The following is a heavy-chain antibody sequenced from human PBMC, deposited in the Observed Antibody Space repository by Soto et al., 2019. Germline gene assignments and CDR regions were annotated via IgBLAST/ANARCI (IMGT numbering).Heavy chain of an antibody. J-gene: IGHJ5*02. D-gene: IGHD3-3*02. Sequence: QVQLVESGGGVVQAGRSLTLSCTASGFTFNKFGMHWVRQAPGKGLEWVAVLWFDGSNEYYADSVKGRFTISRDNSKNTVYLHMKTLRAEDTALYYCVRDQSRISRFSLDPWGPGTQVTVSS. CDR2: LWFDGSNE. V-gene: IGHV3-33*01. CDR1: GFTFNKFG. CDR3: VRDQSRISRFSLDP.